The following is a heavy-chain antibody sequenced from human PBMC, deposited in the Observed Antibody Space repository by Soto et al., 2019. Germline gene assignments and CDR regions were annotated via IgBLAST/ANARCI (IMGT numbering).Heavy chain of an antibody. J-gene: IGHJ3*02. Sequence: SETLSLTCAVSGGSISSSNWWNWVRQPPGKGLEWIGQIYHSGSTNYNPSLNSRVTISVDKSKNQFSLKLSSVTAADTAVYYCARQQWLVMNHFDIWGQGTMVT. CDR3: ARQQWLVMNHFDI. CDR1: GGSISSSNW. V-gene: IGHV4-4*02. D-gene: IGHD6-19*01. CDR2: IYHSGST.